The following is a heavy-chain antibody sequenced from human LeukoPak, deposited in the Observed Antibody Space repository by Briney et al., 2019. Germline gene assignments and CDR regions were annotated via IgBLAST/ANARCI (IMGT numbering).Heavy chain of an antibody. J-gene: IGHJ3*02. CDR2: ISSSGSTI. CDR1: GFTFDDYG. V-gene: IGHV3-48*04. D-gene: IGHD3-10*01. CDR3: AKELLWFGELFAFDI. Sequence: GGSLRLSCAASGFTFDDYGMSWVRQAPGKGLEWVSYISSSGSTIYYADSVKGRFTISRDNAKNSLYLQMNSLRAEDTAVYYCAKELLWFGELFAFDIWGQGTMVTVSS.